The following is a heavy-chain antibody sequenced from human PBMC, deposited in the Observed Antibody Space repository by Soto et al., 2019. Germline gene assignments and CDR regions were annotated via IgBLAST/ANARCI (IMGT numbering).Heavy chain of an antibody. CDR3: ARDHLGYDYVWGSYRPTIDY. V-gene: IGHV1-18*01. Sequence: QVQLVQSGAEVKKPGASVKVSCKASGYTFTSYGISWVRQAPGQGLEWMGWISAYNGNTNYAQKLQGRVTMTTDTSTGTASMELRSLRSDDTAVYYCARDHLGYDYVWGSYRPTIDYWGQGTLVTVSS. D-gene: IGHD3-16*02. J-gene: IGHJ4*02. CDR1: GYTFTSYG. CDR2: ISAYNGNT.